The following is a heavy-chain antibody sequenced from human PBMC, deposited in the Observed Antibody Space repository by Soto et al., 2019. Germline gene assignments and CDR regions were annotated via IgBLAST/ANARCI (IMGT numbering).Heavy chain of an antibody. J-gene: IGHJ4*02. CDR2: IYTDGRT. CDR3: ARDSYLTY. CDR1: GFSISSNY. Sequence: DVQLVETGGGLIQPGGSLRLSCAASGFSISSNYMNWVRQAPGKGLEFVSIIYTDGRTYYADSVKGRFTISRDISKNTLYLQMNSLRAEDTALYYCARDSYLTYWGQGTLVTVSS. D-gene: IGHD3-10*01. V-gene: IGHV3-53*02.